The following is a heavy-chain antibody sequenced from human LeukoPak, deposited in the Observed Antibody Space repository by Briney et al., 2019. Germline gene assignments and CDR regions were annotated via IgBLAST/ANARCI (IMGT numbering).Heavy chain of an antibody. D-gene: IGHD1-26*01. CDR2: IHSSGST. CDR1: GGSISSGDYY. J-gene: IGHJ4*02. CDR3: ARDILVVGATLYFDL. V-gene: IGHV4-61*08. Sequence: PSETLSLTCTVSGGSISSGDYYWSWIRQPPGKGLEWIGNIHSSGSTYYNPSLKSRVTVSIDTSKNQFSLKLNSVTAADTAVYYCARDILVVGATLYFDLWGQGTVVTVS.